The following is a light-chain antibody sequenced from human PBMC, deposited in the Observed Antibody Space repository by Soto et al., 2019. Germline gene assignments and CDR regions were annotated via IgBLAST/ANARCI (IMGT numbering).Light chain of an antibody. CDR2: DAF. CDR3: QLRYNWPPLT. CDR1: QSDNNY. V-gene: IGKV3-11*01. Sequence: DIVLTQSPATLSLSPGERATLSCRASQSDNNYLAWYQQKPGQAPRLLIYDAFNRATGIPPRFSGIVSGTDFTLTFSSLETEDFAVYYCQLRYNWPPLTFVGGTKLDI. J-gene: IGKJ4*01.